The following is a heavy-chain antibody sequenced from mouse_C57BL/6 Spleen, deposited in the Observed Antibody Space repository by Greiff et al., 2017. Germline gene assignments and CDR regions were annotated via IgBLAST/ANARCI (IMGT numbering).Heavy chain of an antibody. CDR2: IHPNSGST. Sequence: VQLQQPGAELVKPGASVKLSCKASGYTFTSYWMHWVKQRPGQGLEWIGMIHPNSGSTNYNEKFKSKATLTVDKSSSTAYMQLSSLTSEDSAVYYCARFGAMITNDFDDWGQGTTLTVSS. CDR1: GYTFTSYW. D-gene: IGHD2-4*01. V-gene: IGHV1-64*01. J-gene: IGHJ2*01. CDR3: ARFGAMITNDFDD.